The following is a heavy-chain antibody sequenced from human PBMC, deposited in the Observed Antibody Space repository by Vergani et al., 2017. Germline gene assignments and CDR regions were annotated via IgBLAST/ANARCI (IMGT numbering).Heavy chain of an antibody. D-gene: IGHD3-22*01. CDR2: ISGSGGST. Sequence: EVQLLESGGGLVQPGGSLRLSCAASGFTFSSYAMSWVRQAPGKGLEWVSAISGSGGSTYYADSVKGRFTISRDNSKNTLYLQMNSLRAEDTAVYYCARVRADSSGYSDAFDIWGQGTMVTVSS. CDR3: ARVRADSSGYSDAFDI. V-gene: IGHV3-23*01. J-gene: IGHJ3*02. CDR1: GFTFSSYA.